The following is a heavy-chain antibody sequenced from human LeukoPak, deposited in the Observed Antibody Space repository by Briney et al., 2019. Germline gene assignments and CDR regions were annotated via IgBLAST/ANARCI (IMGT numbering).Heavy chain of an antibody. CDR3: ATNTGSYFAWFDY. CDR2: IHDTGST. D-gene: IGHD1-26*01. J-gene: IGHJ4*02. Sequence: SETLSLTCIVSAGSINRFYWNWIRQSPGTGLEWLGYIHDTGSTKYNTSLQSRVTMSMDTSKNQVALKLASGTAADSAIYYCATNTGSYFAWFDYWGQGNLVTVSS. CDR1: AGSINRFY. V-gene: IGHV4-59*03.